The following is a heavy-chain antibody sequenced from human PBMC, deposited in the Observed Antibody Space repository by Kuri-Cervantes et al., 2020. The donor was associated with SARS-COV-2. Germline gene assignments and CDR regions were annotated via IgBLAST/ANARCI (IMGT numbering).Heavy chain of an antibody. D-gene: IGHD6-19*01. CDR2: IIPILGIA. CDR3: ARDRGWLVLGAIDY. V-gene: IGHV1-69*10. J-gene: IGHJ4*02. Sequence: SVKVSCKASGGTFSSYVISWVRQAPGQGLEWMGGIIPILGIANYAQKFQGRVTITADKSTSTAYMELSSLRSEDTAVYYCARDRGWLVLGAIDYWGQGTLVTVSS. CDR1: GGTFSSYV.